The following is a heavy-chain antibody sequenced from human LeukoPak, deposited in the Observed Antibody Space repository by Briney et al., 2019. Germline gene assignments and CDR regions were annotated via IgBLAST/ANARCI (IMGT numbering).Heavy chain of an antibody. CDR3: AREGGSSRNFDY. J-gene: IGHJ4*02. CDR2: IFSSGII. Sequence: SETLSLTCNVSGVSISSDFWSWIRQPAGKGLEWVGRIFSSGIINYNPSLKSRLTMSVDTAKNQFSLNLSSVTAADTAVYYCAREGGSSRNFDYWGQGTLVTVSS. V-gene: IGHV4-4*07. CDR1: GVSISSDF. D-gene: IGHD6-13*01.